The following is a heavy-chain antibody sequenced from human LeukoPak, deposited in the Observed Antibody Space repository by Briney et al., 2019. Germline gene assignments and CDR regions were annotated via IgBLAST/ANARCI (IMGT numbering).Heavy chain of an antibody. V-gene: IGHV3-23*01. J-gene: IGHJ4*02. CDR1: GFTFSSYA. Sequence: GGSLRLSCAASGFTFSSYAMSWVRQAPGKGLEWVSAISGSGGSTYYADSVKGRFTISRDNSKNTLYLQMNSLRAEDTAVYYCARGRQLPLDYFDYWGQGTLVTVSS. D-gene: IGHD2-15*01. CDR3: ARGRQLPLDYFDY. CDR2: ISGSGGST.